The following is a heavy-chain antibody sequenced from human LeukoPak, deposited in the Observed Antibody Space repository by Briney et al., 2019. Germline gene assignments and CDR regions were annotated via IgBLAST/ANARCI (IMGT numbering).Heavy chain of an antibody. CDR1: GYTFTSYA. V-gene: IGHV7-4-1*02. D-gene: IGHD6-13*01. Sequence: ASVKVSCKASGYTFTSYAMNWVRQAPGQGLEWMGWINTNTGNPTYAQGFTGRFVFSLDTSVSTAYLQISSLKAEDTAVYYCARRGYSSGWYYFDYWGQGTLVTVSS. J-gene: IGHJ4*02. CDR2: INTNTGNP. CDR3: ARRGYSSGWYYFDY.